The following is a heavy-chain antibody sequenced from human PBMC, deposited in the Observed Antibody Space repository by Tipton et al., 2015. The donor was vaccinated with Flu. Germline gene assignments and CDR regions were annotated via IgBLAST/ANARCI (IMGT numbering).Heavy chain of an antibody. J-gene: IGHJ4*02. Sequence: QVQLVQSGAEVKKPGASVILSCKASGYIFTDYYFHWVRQAPGQGPEWMGIINPGGDYTIYARKFQGRITMTRDTSTSTVYVEMRGLKPEDTATYYCARDWARRGVRPLDFWGQGTLVTVSS. CDR2: INPGGDYT. CDR3: ARDWARRGVRPLDF. V-gene: IGHV1-46*01. D-gene: IGHD1-1*01. CDR1: GYIFTDYY.